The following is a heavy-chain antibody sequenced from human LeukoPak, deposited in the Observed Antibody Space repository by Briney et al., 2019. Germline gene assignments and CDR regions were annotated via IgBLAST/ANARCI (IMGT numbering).Heavy chain of an antibody. CDR3: AKDWGVTYYYDSSGYLRGY. CDR1: GFTFSSYG. D-gene: IGHD3-22*01. Sequence: GGSLRLSCAASGFTFSSYGMHWVRQAPGKGLEWVAVISYDGSNKYYADSVKGRFTISRDNSKNTLYLQMNSLRAEDTAVYYCAKDWGVTYYYDSSGYLRGYWGQGTLVTVSS. CDR2: ISYDGSNK. J-gene: IGHJ4*02. V-gene: IGHV3-30*18.